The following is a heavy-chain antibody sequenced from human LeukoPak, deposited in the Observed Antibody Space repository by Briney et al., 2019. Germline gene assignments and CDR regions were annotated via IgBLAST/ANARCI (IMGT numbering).Heavy chain of an antibody. D-gene: IGHD6-13*01. J-gene: IGHJ4*02. CDR1: GFTFSSYA. Sequence: GGSLRLXCAASGFTFSSYAMSWVRQAPGKGLEWVSAVSGSGGSTYYADSVRGRFTISRDNSKNTLYLQMNSLRAEDTAVYYCAKLAAAGPFDYWGQGTLVTVSS. CDR2: VSGSGGST. CDR3: AKLAAAGPFDY. V-gene: IGHV3-23*01.